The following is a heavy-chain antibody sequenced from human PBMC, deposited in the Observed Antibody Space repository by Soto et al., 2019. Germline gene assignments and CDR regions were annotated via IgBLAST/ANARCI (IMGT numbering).Heavy chain of an antibody. D-gene: IGHD2-2*01. CDR2: IIPIFGTA. J-gene: IGHJ6*02. V-gene: IGHV1-69*01. Sequence: QVQLVQSGAEVQKPGSSVKVSCKASGGTFSSYAISWVRQAPGQGLEWMGGIIPIFGTANYAQKFQGRVTITADESTSTAYMELSSLRSEDTAVYYCARLCSSTSCYGYYYGMDVWGQGTTVTVSS. CDR1: GGTFSSYA. CDR3: ARLCSSTSCYGYYYGMDV.